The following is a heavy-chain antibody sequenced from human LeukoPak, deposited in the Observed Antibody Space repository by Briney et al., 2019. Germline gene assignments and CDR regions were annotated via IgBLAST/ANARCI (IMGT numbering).Heavy chain of an antibody. CDR1: GFTVSSNY. Sequence: GGSLRLSCAASGFTVSSNYMSWVRQAPGKGLEWVSVIYSGGSTYYADSVKGRFTISRDNSKNTLYLQMGSLRGEDMAVYYCTRDGGSFCDFDYWGQGALVTVSS. CDR2: IYSGGST. CDR3: TRDGGSFCDFDY. J-gene: IGHJ4*02. V-gene: IGHV3-66*01. D-gene: IGHD1-26*01.